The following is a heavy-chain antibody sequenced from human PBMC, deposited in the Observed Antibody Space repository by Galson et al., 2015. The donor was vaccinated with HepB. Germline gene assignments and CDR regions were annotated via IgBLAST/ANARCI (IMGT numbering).Heavy chain of an antibody. J-gene: IGHJ4*02. V-gene: IGHV3-15*01. CDR3: TTDPQKLYSSSWYDNY. D-gene: IGHD6-13*01. Sequence: SLRLSCAASGFTFSNAWMSWVRQAPGKGLEWVGRIKSKTDGGTTDYAAPVKGRFTISRDDSKNTLYLQMNSLKTEDTAVYYCTTDPQKLYSSSWYDNYWGQGTLVTVSS. CDR1: GFTFSNAW. CDR2: IKSKTDGGTT.